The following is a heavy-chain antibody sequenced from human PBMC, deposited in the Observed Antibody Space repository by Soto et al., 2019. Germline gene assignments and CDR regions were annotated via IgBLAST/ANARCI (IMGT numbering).Heavy chain of an antibody. D-gene: IGHD3-10*01. CDR3: ARDRGYYGSGRSYYYYYLDV. J-gene: IGHJ6*03. V-gene: IGHV3-66*01. CDR1: GFTVSSNY. Sequence: EVQLVESGGGLVQPGGSLRLSCAASGFTVSSNYMSWVRQAPGKGLEWVSVIYSGGSTYYADSVKGRFTISRDNSKNTLYLEMNSLRDEDTAVYYCARDRGYYGSGRSYYYYYLDVWGKGTTVTVSS. CDR2: IYSGGST.